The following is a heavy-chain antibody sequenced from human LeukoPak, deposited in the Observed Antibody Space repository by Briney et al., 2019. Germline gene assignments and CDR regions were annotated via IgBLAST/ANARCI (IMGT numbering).Heavy chain of an antibody. CDR3: ARGFGYSNNYYFDY. V-gene: IGHV3-66*01. D-gene: IGHD6-13*01. CDR2: IYSGGST. Sequence: GGSLRLSCAASGFTFSSYWMSWVRQAPGKGLEWVSIIYSGGSTYYADSVKGRFTISRDNSKNTLYLQMNSLRAEDTAVYYCARGFGYSNNYYFDYWGQGTLVTVSS. CDR1: GFTFSSYW. J-gene: IGHJ4*02.